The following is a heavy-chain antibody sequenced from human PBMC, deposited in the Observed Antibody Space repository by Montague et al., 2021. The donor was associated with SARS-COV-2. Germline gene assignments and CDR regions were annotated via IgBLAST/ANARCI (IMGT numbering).Heavy chain of an antibody. Sequence: SETLSLTCAVFGESFSRYYWSWIRQPPGKGLEWIGEISQSGNTKYNPSLQSRVSISLDTSRNQFSLKVSSVTAADTAIYYCARLGDGIVPSPILGLGPYYSFYYRDVWGKGTTVTVSS. J-gene: IGHJ6*03. CDR3: ARLGDGIVPSPILGLGPYYSFYYRDV. CDR2: ISQSGNT. D-gene: IGHD2-2*02. CDR1: GESFSRYY. V-gene: IGHV4-34*01.